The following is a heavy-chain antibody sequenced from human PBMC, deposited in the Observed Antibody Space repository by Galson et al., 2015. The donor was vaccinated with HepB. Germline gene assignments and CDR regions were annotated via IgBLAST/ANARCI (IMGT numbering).Heavy chain of an antibody. CDR1: GFTFSSCA. D-gene: IGHD3-3*01. Sequence: SLRLSCAASGFTFSSCAMHWVRQAPGKGLEWVAVISYDGSNKYYADSVKGRFTISRDNSKNTLYLQMNSLRAEDTAVYYCARPYYVFWSGFGLAAYWGQGTLVTVSS. CDR2: ISYDGSNK. J-gene: IGHJ4*02. CDR3: ARPYYVFWSGFGLAAY. V-gene: IGHV3-30-3*01.